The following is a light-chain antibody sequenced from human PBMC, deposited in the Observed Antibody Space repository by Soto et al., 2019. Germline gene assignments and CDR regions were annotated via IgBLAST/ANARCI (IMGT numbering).Light chain of an antibody. J-gene: IGLJ2*01. CDR3: QVWDRSSDHRGV. CDR1: SSNIGAGYD. Sequence: QSVLTQPPSVSGAPGQRVTISCTGSSSNIGAGYDVHWYQQLPGTAPKLLIYGNSNRPSGVPDRFSGSKSGTSASLAITGLQAEDEADYYCQVWDRSSDHRGVFGGGTKVTVL. V-gene: IGLV1-40*01. CDR2: GNS.